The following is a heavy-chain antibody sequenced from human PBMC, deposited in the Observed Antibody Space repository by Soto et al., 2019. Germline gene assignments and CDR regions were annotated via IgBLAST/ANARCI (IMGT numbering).Heavy chain of an antibody. CDR2: INSDGSST. J-gene: IGHJ5*02. CDR1: GFTFSSYE. Sequence: GGSLRLSCAASGFTFSSYEMIWVRQAPGEGLEWVSRINSDGSSTSYADSVKGRFTISRDNAKNTLYLQMNSLRAEDTAVYYCARKRNLYDSSGYYYGWFDPWGQGTLVTVSS. V-gene: IGHV3-74*01. D-gene: IGHD3-22*01. CDR3: ARKRNLYDSSGYYYGWFDP.